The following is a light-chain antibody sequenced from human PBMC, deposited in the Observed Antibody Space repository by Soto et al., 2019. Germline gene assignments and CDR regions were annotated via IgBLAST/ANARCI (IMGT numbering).Light chain of an antibody. CDR2: KAS. CDR3: QQYSSFPWT. CDR1: QSINNW. V-gene: IGKV1-5*03. Sequence: DIQMTQSPSILSASVGDRVTISCRASQSINNWLAWYQQKPGKAPKLLIYKASNLESGVPSRFGGSGSGTEFTLTFSSLQVDDFATYYCQQYSSFPWTFGQGTRVEIK. J-gene: IGKJ1*01.